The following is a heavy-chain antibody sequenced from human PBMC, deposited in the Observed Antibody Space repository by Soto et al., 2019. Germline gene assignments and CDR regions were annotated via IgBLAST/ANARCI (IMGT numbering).Heavy chain of an antibody. Sequence: PSETLSLTCTVSGGSISSHYWSWVRQAPGKGLEWIGHIYYRGSTTYNPSLRSRSTISVDTSNNQFSLKLNSVTTADTAVYYCARHGREASGMDVWGQGTKVTVSS. CDR3: ARHGREASGMDV. J-gene: IGHJ6*02. CDR2: IYYRGST. D-gene: IGHD1-26*01. CDR1: GGSISSHY. V-gene: IGHV4-59*11.